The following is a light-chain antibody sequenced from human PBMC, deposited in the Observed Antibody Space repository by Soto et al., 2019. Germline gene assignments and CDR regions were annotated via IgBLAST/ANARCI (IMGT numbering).Light chain of an antibody. V-gene: IGKV3-15*01. CDR1: QSVRSN. J-gene: IGKJ4*01. Sequence: EIVMTQSPATLSVSPGERATLSCRATQSVRSNLAWYQQKPGQPPRLLIYGASTRATGNPARFSGSGSGTEFTLTISSLQSEDFAVYYCQQYNSWPRVTFGGGTKVEIE. CDR2: GAS. CDR3: QQYNSWPRVT.